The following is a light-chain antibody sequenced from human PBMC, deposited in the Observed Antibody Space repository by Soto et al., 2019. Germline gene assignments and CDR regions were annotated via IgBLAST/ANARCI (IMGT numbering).Light chain of an antibody. J-gene: IGLJ2*01. CDR1: KLGDKY. CDR3: QAWNSSTAV. Sequence: SYELTQPPSVSVSPGQTASITGSGDKLGDKYACWYQQKPGQSPVLVIYRDSKRPSGIPERFSGSNSGNTATLTISGTQAMDEADYSCQAWNSSTAVFGGGTKVTVL. CDR2: RDS. V-gene: IGLV3-1*01.